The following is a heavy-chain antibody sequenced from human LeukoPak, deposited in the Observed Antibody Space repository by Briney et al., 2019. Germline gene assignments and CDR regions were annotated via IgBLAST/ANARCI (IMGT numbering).Heavy chain of an antibody. D-gene: IGHD3-9*01. CDR2: IYYSGST. V-gene: IGHV4-30-4*08. Sequence: SQTLSLTCTVSGGSISSGDYYWSWIRQPPGKGLEWIGYIYYSGSTYYNSSLKSRVTISVDTSKNQFSLKLSSVTAADTAVYYCARVETYYDILTGSDYWGQGTLVTVSS. J-gene: IGHJ4*02. CDR1: GGSISSGDYY. CDR3: ARVETYYDILTGSDY.